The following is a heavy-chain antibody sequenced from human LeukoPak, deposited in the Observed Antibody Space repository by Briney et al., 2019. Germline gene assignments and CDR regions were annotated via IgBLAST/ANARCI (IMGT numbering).Heavy chain of an antibody. D-gene: IGHD3-9*01. Sequence: ASVKVSCKASGGTFSSYAISWVRQAPGQGLEWMGGIIPIFGTANYAQEFQGRVTITADESTSTAYMELSSLRSEDTAVYYCARAILTGYRSGFDPWGQGTLVTVSS. CDR1: GGTFSSYA. CDR3: ARAILTGYRSGFDP. CDR2: IIPIFGTA. V-gene: IGHV1-69*13. J-gene: IGHJ5*02.